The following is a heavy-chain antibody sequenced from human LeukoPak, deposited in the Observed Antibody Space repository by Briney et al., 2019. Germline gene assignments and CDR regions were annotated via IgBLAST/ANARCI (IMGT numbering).Heavy chain of an antibody. CDR1: GGSISSYY. CDR2: IYTSGST. J-gene: IGHJ3*02. D-gene: IGHD6-13*01. V-gene: IGHV4-4*07. CDR3: ARVGGSIWYGAFDI. Sequence: SETLSLTCTVSGGSISSYYWSWIRQPAGKGLEWIGRIYTSGSTNYNPSLKSRVTMSVDTSKNQFSLKLSSVTAADTAVYYCARVGGSIWYGAFDIWGQGTMVTVSS.